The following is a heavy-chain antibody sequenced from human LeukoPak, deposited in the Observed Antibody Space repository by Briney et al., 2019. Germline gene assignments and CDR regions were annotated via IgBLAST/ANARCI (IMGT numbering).Heavy chain of an antibody. Sequence: SETLSLTCTVSGGSISSSSYYWGWIRQPPGKGLEWIGSIYYSGSTYYNPSLKSRVTISVDTSKDQFSLKLSSVTAADTAVYYCARVFSYYDSSGYGVSGAFDIWGQGTMVTVSS. CDR3: ARVFSYYDSSGYGVSGAFDI. CDR1: GGSISSSSYY. J-gene: IGHJ3*02. CDR2: IYYSGST. V-gene: IGHV4-39*07. D-gene: IGHD3-22*01.